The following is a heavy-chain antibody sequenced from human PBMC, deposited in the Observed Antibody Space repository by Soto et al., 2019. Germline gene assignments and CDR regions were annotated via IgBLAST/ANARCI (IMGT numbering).Heavy chain of an antibody. Sequence: SVKVSCKASRGTINNYSLSWVRQAPGQGLEWMGGIIPVSATTNYAPKFQGRLTITADEATNTAYMELSSLITDYTAVYYCASSYGTSWYGDYWGQGTQVTVSS. J-gene: IGHJ4*02. D-gene: IGHD6-13*01. CDR2: IIPVSATT. V-gene: IGHV1-69*13. CDR3: ASSYGTSWYGDY. CDR1: RGTINNYS.